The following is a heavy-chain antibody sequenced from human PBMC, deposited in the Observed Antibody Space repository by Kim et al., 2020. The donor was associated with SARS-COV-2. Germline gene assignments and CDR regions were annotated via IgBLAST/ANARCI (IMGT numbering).Heavy chain of an antibody. CDR2: ISTGSSTI. CDR1: GLTFSSYN. D-gene: IGHD1-26*01. Sequence: GGSLRLSCAASGLTFSSYNVNWVRQAPGKGLEWVSYISTGSSTIYYADSVKGRFTISRDDAKNSLFLQMNSLRDEDTAVYYCARGSSVRGAIFDQWGQGTLVTVSS. CDR3: ARGSSVRGAIFDQ. J-gene: IGHJ4*02. V-gene: IGHV3-48*02.